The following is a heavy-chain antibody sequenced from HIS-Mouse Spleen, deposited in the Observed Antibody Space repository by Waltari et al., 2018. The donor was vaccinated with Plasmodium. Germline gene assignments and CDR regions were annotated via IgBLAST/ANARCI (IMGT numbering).Heavy chain of an antibody. CDR1: GYTFTGYF. CDR2: INPNSGGT. V-gene: IGHV1-2*02. Sequence: SGAEVKKPGASVKVSCKASGYTFTGYFMHWVRQAPGQGLEWMGWINPNSGGTNYAQRFQGRVTMTMDTSISTAYMELSRLRSDDTAVYYCARDPKQLGSAFDIWGQGTMVTVSS. CDR3: ARDPKQLGSAFDI. D-gene: IGHD7-27*01. J-gene: IGHJ3*02.